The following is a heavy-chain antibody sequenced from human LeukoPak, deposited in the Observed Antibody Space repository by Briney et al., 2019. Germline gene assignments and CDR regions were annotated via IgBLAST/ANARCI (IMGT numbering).Heavy chain of an antibody. Sequence: SETLSLTCNVSGYSISSGYYWGWIRQPPGKGLEWIGTISYSGRTFYNPSLKSRVTISLDTSKNQFSLKVISVTAADTAVYFCARVIVGSSCDYWGQGTLVTVSS. CDR1: GYSISSGYY. D-gene: IGHD1-26*01. V-gene: IGHV4-38-2*02. CDR2: ISYSGRT. J-gene: IGHJ4*02. CDR3: ARVIVGSSCDY.